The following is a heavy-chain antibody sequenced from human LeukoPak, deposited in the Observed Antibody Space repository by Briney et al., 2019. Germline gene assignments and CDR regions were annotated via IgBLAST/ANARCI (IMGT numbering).Heavy chain of an antibody. J-gene: IGHJ4*02. CDR2: ISGSGGSN. CDR3: AKHRRDLLSYSLFDY. Sequence: GGSLRLSCAPSGFTFRSDAMSWARQAPGRGRECVSAISGSGGSNYYAVTGRVQLTIDKDNSKNTLYLRMSSLTAEDTALYYCAKHRRDLLSYSLFDYWGQGSLITVSS. V-gene: IGHV3-23*01. D-gene: IGHD1-26*01. CDR1: GFTFRSDA.